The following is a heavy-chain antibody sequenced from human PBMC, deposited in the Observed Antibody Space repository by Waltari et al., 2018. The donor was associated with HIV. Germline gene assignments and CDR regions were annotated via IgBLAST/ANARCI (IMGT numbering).Heavy chain of an antibody. V-gene: IGHV3-30*04. J-gene: IGHJ4*02. CDR1: GFTLRNYA. D-gene: IGHD3-3*01. Sequence: VQLVESGGGVVQPGRSLRLSCDASGFTLRNYAIHRVRQAPGKGLEWVAIISYDGSNKYYGDSVKGRFTISRDDSKNTLYLQMNTLRPEDTAVYYCARGRASSWSAYQYWGQGTLVTVSS. CDR2: ISYDGSNK. CDR3: ARGRASSWSAYQY.